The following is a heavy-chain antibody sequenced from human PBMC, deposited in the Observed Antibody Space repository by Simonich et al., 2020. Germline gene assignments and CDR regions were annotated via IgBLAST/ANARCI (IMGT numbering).Heavy chain of an antibody. CDR3: ARWAYSSSYFDY. J-gene: IGHJ4*02. CDR1: GGSISSSSYY. D-gene: IGHD6-6*01. V-gene: IGHV4-39*01. Sequence: QLQLQESGPGLVKPSETLSLTCTVSGGSISSSSYYWGWIRQPPGKGLECIGSIYYSGSTDYTPSLKSRVTISVDTSKNQFSLKLSSVTAADTAVYYCARWAYSSSYFDYWGQGTLVTVSS. CDR2: IYYSGST.